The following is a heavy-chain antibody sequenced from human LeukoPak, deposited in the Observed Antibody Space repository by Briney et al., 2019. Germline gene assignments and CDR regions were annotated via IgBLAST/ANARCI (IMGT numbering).Heavy chain of an antibody. V-gene: IGHV4-4*07. J-gene: IGHJ6*04. CDR1: GGSISSYY. CDR2: IYTSGST. D-gene: IGHD3-10*01. CDR3: ATDHGSGLMDV. Sequence: PSETLSLTCTVSGGSISSYYWSWIRQPAGKGLEWIGRIYTSGSTNYSPSLKSRVTISVDKSKNQFSLTLSSVTAADTALYYCATDHGSGLMDVWGKGTTVTVSS.